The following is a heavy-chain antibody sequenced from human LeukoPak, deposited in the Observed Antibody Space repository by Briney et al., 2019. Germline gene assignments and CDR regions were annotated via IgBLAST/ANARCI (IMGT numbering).Heavy chain of an antibody. CDR2: ISYSGGT. D-gene: IGHD3-10*01. J-gene: IGHJ5*02. CDR3: AREESKVRGVSRFDP. CDR1: GGSLNTHL. Sequence: PSGTLSLTCSLSGGSLNTHLRSWIGQPPGKELEWIGYISYSGGTDYNPSLQSRLTISIDTSNTQLSQSVPSVPAADTAVYYCAREESKVRGVSRFDPGGQGTLVTVSS. V-gene: IGHV4-59*11.